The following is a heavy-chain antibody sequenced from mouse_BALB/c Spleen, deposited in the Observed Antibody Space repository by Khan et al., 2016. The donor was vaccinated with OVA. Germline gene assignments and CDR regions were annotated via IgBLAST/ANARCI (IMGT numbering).Heavy chain of an antibody. CDR1: GFTFSSYT. Sequence: DVKLVESGGDLVKPGGSLKLSCAASGFTFSSYTMSWVRQTPEKRLEWVATITSGGSYTYYPDSVKGRFTISRDHAKNTLYLQMSSRKSEDTAMYYCTASYWGQGTLVTVSA. CDR3: TASY. J-gene: IGHJ3*01. CDR2: ITSGGSYT. V-gene: IGHV5-6-4*01.